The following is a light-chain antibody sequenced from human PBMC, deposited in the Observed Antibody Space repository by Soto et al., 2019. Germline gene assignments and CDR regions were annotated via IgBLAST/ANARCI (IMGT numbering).Light chain of an antibody. V-gene: IGKV3-20*01. CDR3: QQYGSSHRT. Sequence: IVLTQSPGTLSLSPWQRATLSCMASQSVSSIYLAWYQQKPGQAPRLLIYGASSRSTCIPDRFIGSGSGTDLTLTISRLETEDFAVYYCQQYGSSHRTLGQGTKVDI. CDR2: GAS. CDR1: QSVSSIY. J-gene: IGKJ1*01.